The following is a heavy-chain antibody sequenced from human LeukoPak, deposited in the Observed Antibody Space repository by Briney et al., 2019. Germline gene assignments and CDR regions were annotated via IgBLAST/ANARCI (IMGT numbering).Heavy chain of an antibody. CDR3: TTEEYYDSSGYYYGGYFDY. V-gene: IGHV3-15*01. Sequence: GGSLRLSCAASGFTFSNAWMSWVRQAPGKGQEWVGRIKSKTDCGTTDYAAPVKGRFTISRDDSKNTLYLQMNSLKTEDTAVYYCTTEEYYDSSGYYYGGYFDYWGQGTLVTVSS. J-gene: IGHJ4*02. CDR1: GFTFSNAW. CDR2: IKSKTDCGTT. D-gene: IGHD3-22*01.